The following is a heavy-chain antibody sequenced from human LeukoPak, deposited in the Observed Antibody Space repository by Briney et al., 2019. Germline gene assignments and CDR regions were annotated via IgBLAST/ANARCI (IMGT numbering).Heavy chain of an antibody. CDR2: ISSDGSST. D-gene: IGHD4-11*01. Sequence: GGSLRLSCAASGFTFSSYSMTWVRQAPGSGLVWVSRISSDGSSTTYADSVKGRFTISRDNAKNTLYLLMNSLRAEDTAVYYCARAESGSNSHADYWGQGTLVTVSS. CDR3: ARAESGSNSHADY. J-gene: IGHJ4*02. CDR1: GFTFSSYS. V-gene: IGHV3-74*01.